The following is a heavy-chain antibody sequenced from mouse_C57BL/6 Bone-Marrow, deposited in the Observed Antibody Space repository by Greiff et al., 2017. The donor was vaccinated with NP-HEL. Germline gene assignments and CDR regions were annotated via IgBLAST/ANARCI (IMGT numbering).Heavy chain of an antibody. CDR3: ARVPRSYYGCMWAMGY. Sequence: VQLQQSGAELVKPGASVKLSCTASGFNIKGYYMHWVKQRTEQGLEWIGRIDPEDGATQYAPNFQGKATITADTSNNIAYLQLSSLASKDNAVYYCARVPRSYYGCMWAMGYRGQGTSVTGSS. CDR2: IDPEDGAT. D-gene: IGHD1-1*01. V-gene: IGHV14-2*01. J-gene: IGHJ4*01. CDR1: GFNIKGYY.